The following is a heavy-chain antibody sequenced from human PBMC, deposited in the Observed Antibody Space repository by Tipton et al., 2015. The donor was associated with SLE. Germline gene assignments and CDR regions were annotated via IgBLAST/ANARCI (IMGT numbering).Heavy chain of an antibody. CDR1: GFTFSSYA. CDR2: ISYDGSNK. V-gene: IGHV3-30-3*01. Sequence: SLRLSCAASGFTFSSYAMHWVRQAPGKGLEWVAVISYDGSNKYYADSVKGRFTISRDNAKNSLYLQMNSLRAEDTAVYYCARWGGYGDYWGQGTLVTVSS. J-gene: IGHJ4*02. D-gene: IGHD5-12*01. CDR3: ARWGGYGDY.